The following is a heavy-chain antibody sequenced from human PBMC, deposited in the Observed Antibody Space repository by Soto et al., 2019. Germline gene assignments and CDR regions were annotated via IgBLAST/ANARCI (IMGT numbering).Heavy chain of an antibody. J-gene: IGHJ6*02. V-gene: IGHV4-4*07. CDR3: AREGSSGWYDPYYYYYYGMDV. Sequence: LSLTCTVSGGSISSYYWSWIRQPAGKGLEWIGRIYTSGSTNYNPSLKSRVTMSVDTSKNQFSLKLSSVTAADTAVYYCAREGSSGWYDPYYYYYYGMDVWGQGTTVTVSS. CDR1: GGSISSYY. D-gene: IGHD6-19*01. CDR2: IYTSGST.